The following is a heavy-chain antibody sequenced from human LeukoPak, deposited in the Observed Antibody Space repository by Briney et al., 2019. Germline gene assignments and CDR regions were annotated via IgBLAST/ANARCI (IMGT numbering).Heavy chain of an antibody. V-gene: IGHV4-4*08. CDR2: IYTSGST. J-gene: IGHJ3*02. CDR1: GVSINISY. CDR3: ARHEERAAFDI. Sequence: PSETLSLTCTVSGVSINISYWSWIRQPPGKGLEWIGRIYTSGSTNYNPSLKSRVTMSVDTSKNQFSLKLSSVTAADTAVYYCARHEERAAFDIWGQGTMVTVSS.